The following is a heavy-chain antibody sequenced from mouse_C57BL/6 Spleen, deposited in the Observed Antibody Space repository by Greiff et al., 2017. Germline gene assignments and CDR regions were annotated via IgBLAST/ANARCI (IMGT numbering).Heavy chain of an antibody. V-gene: IGHV1-20*01. CDR3: ARSAYYDYDGNYAMDY. Sequence: EVQLQQSGPELVKPGDSVKISCKASGYSFTGYFMNWVMQSHGKSLEWIGRINPYNGDTFYNQKFKGKATLTVDKSSSTAHMELRSLTSEDSAVYYCARSAYYDYDGNYAMDYWGQGTSVTVSS. D-gene: IGHD2-4*01. CDR1: GYSFTGYF. J-gene: IGHJ4*01. CDR2: INPYNGDT.